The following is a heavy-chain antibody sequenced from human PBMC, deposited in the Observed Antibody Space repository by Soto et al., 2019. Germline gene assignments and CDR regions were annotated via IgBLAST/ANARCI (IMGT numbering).Heavy chain of an antibody. D-gene: IGHD6-13*01. CDR3: ARPRTSQQLDPCYYGMDV. Sequence: ASVKVSCKASGYTFTSYAMHWVRQAPGQRLEWMGWINAGNGNTKYSQKFQGRVTITRDTSASTAYMELSSLRSEDTAVYYCARPRTSQQLDPCYYGMDVWGQGTTVTVSS. CDR2: INAGNGNT. V-gene: IGHV1-3*01. CDR1: GYTFTSYA. J-gene: IGHJ6*02.